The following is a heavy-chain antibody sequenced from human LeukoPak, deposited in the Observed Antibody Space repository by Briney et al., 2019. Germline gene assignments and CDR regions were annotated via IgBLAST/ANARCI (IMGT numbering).Heavy chain of an antibody. D-gene: IGHD3-10*01. Sequence: GASVKVSCKASGYTFTGYYMHWVRQAPGQGLEWMGWINPNSGGTNYAQKFQGRVTMTRDTSISTAYMELSRLRSDDTAVHYCARDGASNLLLWFGESNDAFDIWGQGTMVTVSS. V-gene: IGHV1-2*02. J-gene: IGHJ3*02. CDR3: ARDGASNLLLWFGESNDAFDI. CDR2: INPNSGGT. CDR1: GYTFTGYY.